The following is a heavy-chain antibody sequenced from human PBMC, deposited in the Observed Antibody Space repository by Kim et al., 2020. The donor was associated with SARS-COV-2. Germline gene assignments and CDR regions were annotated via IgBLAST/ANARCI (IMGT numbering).Heavy chain of an antibody. D-gene: IGHD2-15*01. CDR2: IYPGDSDT. J-gene: IGHJ1*01. Sequence: GESLKISCKGSGYSFTSYWIDWVRQMPGKGLEWMWIIYPGDSDTRYSPSFQGQVTISADKSISTAYLQWSSLKASDTAMYYCARTYCSGGSCYGPAEYFQHWGQGTLVTVSS. CDR3: ARTYCSGGSCYGPAEYFQH. V-gene: IGHV5-51*01. CDR1: GYSFTSYW.